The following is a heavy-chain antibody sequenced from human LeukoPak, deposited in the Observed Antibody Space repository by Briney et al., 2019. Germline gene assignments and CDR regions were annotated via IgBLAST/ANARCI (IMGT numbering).Heavy chain of an antibody. Sequence: GGSLRLSCAASGFTFSSYSMNWVRQAPGKGLEWVSSISSSSSYIYYADSVKGRFTISRDNAKNSLYLQINSLRAEDTAVYYCARLMVAATFDYWGQGTLVTVSS. J-gene: IGHJ4*02. CDR2: ISSSSSYI. CDR1: GFTFSSYS. V-gene: IGHV3-21*01. D-gene: IGHD2-15*01. CDR3: ARLMVAATFDY.